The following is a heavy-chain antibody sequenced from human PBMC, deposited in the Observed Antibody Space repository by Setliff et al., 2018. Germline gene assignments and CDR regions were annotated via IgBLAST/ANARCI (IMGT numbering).Heavy chain of an antibody. J-gene: IGHJ4*02. Sequence: PGGSLRLSCAASGFTFSSYEMNWVRQAPGKGLEWVSYISSSGSTIFYADSVKGRFTISRDNAKNSLYLQMNSLRAEDTAVYYCARVSQPFIWFGELPDYWGQGTLVTVSS. D-gene: IGHD3-10*01. CDR3: ARVSQPFIWFGELPDY. CDR2: ISSSGSTI. CDR1: GFTFSSYE. V-gene: IGHV3-48*03.